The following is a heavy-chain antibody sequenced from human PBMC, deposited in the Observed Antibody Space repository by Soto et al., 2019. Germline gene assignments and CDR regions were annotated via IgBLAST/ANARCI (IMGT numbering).Heavy chain of an antibody. Sequence: PSETLSLTCTVSGGSINTFYWSWVRQPAGKGLEWIGRIFSSGSTSFNPSLESRVAMSVDTSKNHFSLNLSSVTAADMAVYYCAREGSYSAYNFAHGIQLWSFEFWGQGALVTVLL. V-gene: IGHV4-4*07. CDR1: GGSINTFY. CDR2: IFSSGST. D-gene: IGHD5-12*01. J-gene: IGHJ4*02. CDR3: AREGSYSAYNFAHGIQLWSFEF.